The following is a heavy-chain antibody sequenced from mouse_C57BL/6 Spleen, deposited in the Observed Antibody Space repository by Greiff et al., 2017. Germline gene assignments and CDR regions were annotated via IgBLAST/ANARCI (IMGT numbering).Heavy chain of an antibody. CDR3: ARSPYCGSSPSFAY. D-gene: IGHD1-1*01. J-gene: IGHJ3*01. Sequence: QVQLQQPGAELVSPGSSVKLSCKASGYTFTSYWMHWVKQRPIQGLEWIGNIDPSDKETHYNQKFKDKATLTVDKSSSTAYMQLSSLTSEDSAVYYCARSPYCGSSPSFAYWGQGTLVTVSA. CDR2: IDPSDKET. V-gene: IGHV1-52*01. CDR1: GYTFTSYW.